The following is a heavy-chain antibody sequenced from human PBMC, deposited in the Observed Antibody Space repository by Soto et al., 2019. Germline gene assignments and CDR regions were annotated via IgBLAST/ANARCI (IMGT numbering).Heavy chain of an antibody. CDR3: ARIDCSSTSCYSWFDP. Sequence: SVKVSCKASGGTFSSYTISWVRQAPGQGLEWMGRIIPILGIANYAQKFQGRVTITADKSTSTAYMELSSLRSEDTAVYYCARIDCSSTSCYSWFDPWGQGTLVNVSS. CDR1: GGTFSSYT. V-gene: IGHV1-69*02. J-gene: IGHJ5*02. D-gene: IGHD2-2*01. CDR2: IIPILGIA.